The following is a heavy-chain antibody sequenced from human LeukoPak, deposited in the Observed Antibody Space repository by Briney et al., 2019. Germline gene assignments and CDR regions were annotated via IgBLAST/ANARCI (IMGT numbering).Heavy chain of an antibody. Sequence: PGGSLRLSCVASGFTFYSYAMGWVRQSPGRGLECVPAISNYGHKTSYTDSVRGRFTISRDNSKNTVYLQMSSLRAEDTGIYYCVRNAASDFYYYMGVWGRGTTLIVS. CDR1: GFTFYSYA. CDR2: ISNYGHKT. V-gene: IGHV3-23*01. CDR3: VRNAASDFYYYMGV. D-gene: IGHD6-25*01. J-gene: IGHJ6*03.